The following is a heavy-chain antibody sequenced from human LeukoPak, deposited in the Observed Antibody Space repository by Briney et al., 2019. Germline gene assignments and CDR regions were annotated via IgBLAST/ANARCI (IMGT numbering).Heavy chain of an antibody. J-gene: IGHJ4*02. CDR3: ARHRPTSRYFDLSFEH. Sequence: PSQTLSLTCTVSGDSSGITGYYCGWIRQPPGKGLEWIGSIFYSGTTLSNPSLTGRVTISVDRSNNQISLNLTSVTAADTAVYYCARHRPTSRYFDLSFEHWGQGNLVTVSS. CDR1: GDSSGITGYY. CDR2: IFYSGTT. D-gene: IGHD3-9*01. V-gene: IGHV4-39*01.